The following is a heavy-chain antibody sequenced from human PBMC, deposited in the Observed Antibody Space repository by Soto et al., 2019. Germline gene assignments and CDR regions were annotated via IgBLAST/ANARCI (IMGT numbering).Heavy chain of an antibody. J-gene: IGHJ6*02. CDR2: IFYSGTT. D-gene: IGHD1-26*01. CDR3: ASAWGATLAYYYYYGMDV. V-gene: IGHV4-30-4*01. CDR1: GDSISSADYY. Sequence: LSLTCTVSGDSISSADYYWSCIRQTPGKGLEWIGHIFYSGTTYYNPSLKSRLTISVDTSKNQFSLKLSSVTAADTAVYYCASAWGATLAYYYYYGMDVWGQGTTVTVSS.